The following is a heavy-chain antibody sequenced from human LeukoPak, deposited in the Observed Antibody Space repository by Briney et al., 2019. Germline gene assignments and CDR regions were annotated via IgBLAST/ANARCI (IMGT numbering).Heavy chain of an antibody. CDR1: GGSISSYY. J-gene: IGHJ5*02. D-gene: IGHD3-10*01. CDR2: IYYSGST. V-gene: IGHV4-59*01. CDR3: ARAHWAYYGSGSYQGWFDP. Sequence: SETLSLTCTVSGGSISSYYWSWIRQPPGKGLEWIGYIYYSGSTNYNPSLKSRVTISVDTSKNQFSLKLSSVTAADTAVYYCARAHWAYYGSGSYQGWFDPWGQGTLVTVSS.